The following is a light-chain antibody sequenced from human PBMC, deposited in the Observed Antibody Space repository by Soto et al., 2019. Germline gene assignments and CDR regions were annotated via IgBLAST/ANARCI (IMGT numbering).Light chain of an antibody. CDR1: QSVSSSY. CDR2: GAS. Sequence: EIVLTQSPGTLSLSPGERATLSCRASQSVSSSYLAWYQQKPGQAPRLLIHGASSRATGIPDRFSGSGSGTDFTLTISRLEPEDFAVYYCQQYGSSPSMYTFGQGTKLEIK. V-gene: IGKV3-20*01. CDR3: QQYGSSPSMYT. J-gene: IGKJ2*01.